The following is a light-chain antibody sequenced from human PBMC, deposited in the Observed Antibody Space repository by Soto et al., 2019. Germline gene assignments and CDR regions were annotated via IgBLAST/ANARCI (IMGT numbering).Light chain of an antibody. J-gene: IGKJ2*01. CDR3: QQYYDWPPYT. V-gene: IGKV3-15*01. Sequence: ETLMTQSPATLSVSPGDRATLSCRASQNINYNLAWYQQRPGQAPRLLISGASTRATGIPDRFSGSVSGTEFTLTIDSLQSDDFAVYYCQQYYDWPPYTFGQGTKLEIK. CDR2: GAS. CDR1: QNINYN.